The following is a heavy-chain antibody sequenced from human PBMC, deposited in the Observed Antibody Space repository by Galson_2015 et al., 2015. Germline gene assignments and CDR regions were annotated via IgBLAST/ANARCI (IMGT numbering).Heavy chain of an antibody. V-gene: IGHV3-73*01. CDR3: TRHVTYYDSSSYAFDI. CDR2: IRSKANSYAT. CDR1: GFTFSGSA. D-gene: IGHD3-22*01. Sequence: SLRLSCAASGFTFSGSAMHWVRQASGKGLEWVGRIRSKANSYATAYAASVKGRFTISRDDSKNTAYLQMNSLKTEDTAVYYCTRHVTYYDSSSYAFDIWGQGTMVTVSS. J-gene: IGHJ3*02.